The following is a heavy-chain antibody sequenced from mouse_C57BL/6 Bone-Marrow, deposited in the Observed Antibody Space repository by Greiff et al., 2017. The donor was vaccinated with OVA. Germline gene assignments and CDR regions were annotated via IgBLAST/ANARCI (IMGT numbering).Heavy chain of an antibody. J-gene: IGHJ3*01. CDR3: ARGSGYVFAY. Sequence: EVKVEESGGGLVKPGGSLKLSCAASGFTFSSYAMSWVRQTPEKRLEWVATISDGGSYTYYPDNVKGRFTISRDNAKNNLYLQMSHLKSEDTAMYYCARGSGYVFAYWGQGTLVTVSA. CDR2: ISDGGSYT. V-gene: IGHV5-4*03. D-gene: IGHD3-2*02. CDR1: GFTFSSYA.